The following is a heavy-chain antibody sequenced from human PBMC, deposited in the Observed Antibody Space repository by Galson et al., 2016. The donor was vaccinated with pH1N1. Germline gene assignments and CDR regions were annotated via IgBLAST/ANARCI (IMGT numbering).Heavy chain of an antibody. D-gene: IGHD3-16*01. J-gene: IGHJ3*02. CDR1: GFSLTTSGVG. Sequence: PALVKPTQTLTLTCTFSGFSLTTSGVGVGWIRQPPGKALEWLALIYWDDDERYSPSLKNRLTITKDTSKNQVVLPMTNMDPVDTATYLCAHREVKITNAFDIWGQGTMFTVSS. V-gene: IGHV2-5*02. CDR3: AHREVKITNAFDI. CDR2: IYWDDDE.